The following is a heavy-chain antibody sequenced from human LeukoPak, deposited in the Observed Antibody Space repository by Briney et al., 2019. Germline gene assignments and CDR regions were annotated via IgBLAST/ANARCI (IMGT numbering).Heavy chain of an antibody. CDR2: IKQDGSEN. D-gene: IGHD1-26*01. CDR1: GFTFSSYW. CDR3: ARVYYPYSGSYLWNY. Sequence: GGSLRLSCAASGFTFSSYWMRWVRQAPGKELEWVANIKQDGSENYYVDSVKGRFTISRDNAKNSLYLQMNSLIAEDTAVYYCARVYYPYSGSYLWNYWGQGTLVTVSS. J-gene: IGHJ4*02. V-gene: IGHV3-7*01.